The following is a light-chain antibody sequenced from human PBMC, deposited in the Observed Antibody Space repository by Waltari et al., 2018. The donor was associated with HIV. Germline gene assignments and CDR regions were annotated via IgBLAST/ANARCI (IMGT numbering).Light chain of an antibody. Sequence: QSALTQPASVSGSPGQSITIPCTGTGSDVGGYNYVSWYQQHPGKAPKLMIDDVSKRPSGVSNRFSGSKSGNTASLTISGLQAEDEADYYCSSYTSSSTYVFGTGTKVTVL. CDR3: SSYTSSSTYV. CDR2: DVS. CDR1: GSDVGGYNY. V-gene: IGLV2-14*01. J-gene: IGLJ1*01.